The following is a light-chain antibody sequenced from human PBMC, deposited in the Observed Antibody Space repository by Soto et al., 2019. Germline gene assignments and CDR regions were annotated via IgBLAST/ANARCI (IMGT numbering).Light chain of an antibody. CDR3: SSYTSSSTIGV. V-gene: IGLV2-14*01. J-gene: IGLJ3*02. CDR2: DVS. CDR1: SSDVGGYNY. Sequence: QSALTQPASVSGSPGQAITISCTGTSSDVGGYNYVSWYHQHPGKSPKLMIYDVSNRPSRVSNRFYGSKSGNTASLTISGLQAEDEDDYYCSSYTSSSTIGVFGGGTKLTV.